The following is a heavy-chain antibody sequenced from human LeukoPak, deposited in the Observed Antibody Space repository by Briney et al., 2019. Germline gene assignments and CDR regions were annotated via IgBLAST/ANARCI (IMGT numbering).Heavy chain of an antibody. D-gene: IGHD2/OR15-2a*01. J-gene: IGHJ4*02. CDR3: ARENIVVDY. CDR1: GGPISSGGYY. CDR2: IYHSGST. V-gene: IGHV4-30-2*01. Sequence: PSQTLSLTCTVSGGPISSGGYYWSWIRQPPGKGLEWIGYIYHSGSTYYNPSLKSRVTISVDTSKNQFSLKLSSVTAADTAVYYCARENIVVDYWGQGTLVTVSS.